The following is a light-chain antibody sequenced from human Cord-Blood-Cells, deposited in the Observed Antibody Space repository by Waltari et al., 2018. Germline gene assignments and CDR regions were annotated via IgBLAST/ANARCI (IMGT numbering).Light chain of an antibody. Sequence: DIQMTQSPSSLSASVGDRVTITCRASQSISSYLHWYQQKPGKAPQLLIYAASSLQSGVPSRFSGSGSGTDFTLTISSLQPEEFATYDCQQSYSTPFTFGQGTRLEVK. CDR3: QQSYSTPFT. V-gene: IGKV1-39*01. CDR1: QSISSY. J-gene: IGKJ5*01. CDR2: AAS.